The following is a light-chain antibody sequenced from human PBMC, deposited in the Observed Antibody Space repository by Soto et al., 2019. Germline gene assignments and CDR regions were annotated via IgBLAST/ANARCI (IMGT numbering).Light chain of an antibody. J-gene: IGKJ1*01. CDR1: QSINSR. CDR2: AAS. CDR3: QQSYSRVT. Sequence: DIQMTQSPSSLPASVGDTVTITCRASQSINSRFSWYQQKAGQAPKLLIYAASRLQSGVPSRFSGSGSGTDFTLTISSLQPEDFATYFCQQSYSRVTFGQGTKV. V-gene: IGKV1-39*01.